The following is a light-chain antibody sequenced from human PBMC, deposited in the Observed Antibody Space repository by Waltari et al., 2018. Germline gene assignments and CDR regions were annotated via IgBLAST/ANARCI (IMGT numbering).Light chain of an antibody. CDR2: AAS. Sequence: EIVLTQSPATLSVSPGERVTLSCRASQSVSSNLAWYQQKPGQAPRLIIYAASNRATGIPPRFSGSGSGTEFTLTISSLQSEDFAVYYCQENNHWPPVWTFGQGTNVEIK. CDR3: QENNHWPPVWT. V-gene: IGKV3-15*01. J-gene: IGKJ1*01. CDR1: QSVSSN.